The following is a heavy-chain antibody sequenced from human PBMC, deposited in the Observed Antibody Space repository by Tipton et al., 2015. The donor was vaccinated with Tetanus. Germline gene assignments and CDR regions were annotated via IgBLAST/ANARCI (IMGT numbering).Heavy chain of an antibody. CDR3: ARDHGITWGGMGYYYGMDV. V-gene: IGHV4-30-4*01. J-gene: IGHJ6*02. D-gene: IGHD3-16*01. CDR2: IYYSGST. Sequence: TLSLTCTVSGDSLSNGDYYWSWIRQPPGKGLESIGYIYYSGSTYYNPSLKCRVTISVDTSKNQFSLRLSSVTAADTAVYYCARDHGITWGGMGYYYGMDVWGQGTTVTVSS. CDR1: GDSLSNGDYY.